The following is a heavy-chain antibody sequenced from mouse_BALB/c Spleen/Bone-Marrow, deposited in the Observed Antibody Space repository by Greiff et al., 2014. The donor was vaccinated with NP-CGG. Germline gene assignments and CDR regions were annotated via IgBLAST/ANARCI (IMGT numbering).Heavy chain of an antibody. Sequence: QVQLQQSEAELARPGASVKMSCKASGYTFTSYTIHWVKQRPGQGLEWIGYINPSSDYTNYNQKFKDKATLTADKSSSTAYMQLSSLTSEDSAVYYCAREGLRAWFVYWGQGTLVTVSA. CDR2: INPSSDYT. V-gene: IGHV1-4*01. CDR1: GYTFTSYT. J-gene: IGHJ3*01. CDR3: AREGLRAWFVY. D-gene: IGHD2-4*01.